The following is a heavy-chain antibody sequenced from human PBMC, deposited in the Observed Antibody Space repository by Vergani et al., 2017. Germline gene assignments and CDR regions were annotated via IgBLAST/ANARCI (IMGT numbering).Heavy chain of an antibody. V-gene: IGHV3-23*01. Sequence: EVQLLESGGGLVQPGGSLRLSCAASGFTFSSYAMSWVRQAPGKGLEWVSAISGSGGSTYYADSVKGRFTISRDNSKNTLYLQMNSLRAEDTAVYYCARYCSGGSCRQLYNWFDPWGQGTLVTVSS. J-gene: IGHJ5*02. D-gene: IGHD2-15*01. CDR2: ISGSGGST. CDR1: GFTFSSYA. CDR3: ARYCSGGSCRQLYNWFDP.